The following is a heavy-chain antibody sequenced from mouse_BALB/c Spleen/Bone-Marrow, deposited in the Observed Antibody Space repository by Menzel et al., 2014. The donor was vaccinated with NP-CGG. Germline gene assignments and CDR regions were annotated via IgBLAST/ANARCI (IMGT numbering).Heavy chain of an antibody. V-gene: IGHV14-4*02. CDR3: NAWDGNYFFGY. CDR2: IDPENGDT. CDR1: GFNIKDYY. Sequence: EVQLQQSGAELVRSGASVKLSCTASGFNIKDYYMHWVKQRPEQGLEWIGWIDPENGDTEYAPKFQGKATMTADTSSNTAYLQLSSLTSEDTAVYYCNAWDGNYFFGYWGQGTTLTVSS. J-gene: IGHJ2*01. D-gene: IGHD2-1*01.